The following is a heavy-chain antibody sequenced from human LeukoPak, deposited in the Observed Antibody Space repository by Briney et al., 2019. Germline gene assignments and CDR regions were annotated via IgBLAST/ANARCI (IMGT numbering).Heavy chain of an antibody. CDR3: AKGKKMTVAGLFDY. V-gene: IGHV3-9*01. CDR1: GFTFDDYA. CDR2: ISWNSGGI. Sequence: GGSLRLSCAASGFTFDDYAMHWVRQAPGKGLEWVSGISWNSGGIGYADSVKGRFTISRDNAKNSLYLQMNSLRADDTALYYCAKGKKMTVAGLFDYWGQGTLVTVSS. D-gene: IGHD6-19*01. J-gene: IGHJ4*02.